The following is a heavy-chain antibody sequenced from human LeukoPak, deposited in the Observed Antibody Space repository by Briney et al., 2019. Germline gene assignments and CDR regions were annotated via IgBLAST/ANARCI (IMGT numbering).Heavy chain of an antibody. CDR2: IYTSGST. CDR1: GGSISSYY. D-gene: IGHD3-3*01. CDR3: ARARNTIFGVVTPYYYYGMDV. J-gene: IGHJ6*02. Sequence: PSETLSLTCTVSGGSISSYYWTWIRQPAGKGLEWLGRIYTSGSTNYNPSLKSRVTMSVDTSKNQFSLKLSSVTAADTAVYYCARARNTIFGVVTPYYYYGMDVWGQGTTVTVSS. V-gene: IGHV4-4*07.